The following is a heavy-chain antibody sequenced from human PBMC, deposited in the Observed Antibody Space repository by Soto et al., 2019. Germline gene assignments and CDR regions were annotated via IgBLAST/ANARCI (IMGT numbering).Heavy chain of an antibody. CDR1: GYTFTGYY. V-gene: IGHV1-2*02. D-gene: IGHD1-26*01. CDR2: TNPNSGDT. J-gene: IGHJ6*02. Sequence: ASVKVSCKASGYTFTGYYVHWVRQAPGQGLEWMGWTNPNSGDTYLAQRFQGRVTMNRDTSIGTAYMELRGLTSDDTAEYYCAKGGAIVAAGTRVYLYNAMDVWGQGXTVTVYS. CDR3: AKGGAIVAAGTRVYLYNAMDV.